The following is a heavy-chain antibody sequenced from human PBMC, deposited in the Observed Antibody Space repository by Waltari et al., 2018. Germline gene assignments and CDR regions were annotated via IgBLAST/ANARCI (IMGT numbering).Heavy chain of an antibody. V-gene: IGHV1-2*06. CDR3: ARGTLAKSIAAANWFDP. Sequence: QVQLVQSGAEVKKPGASVKVSCKASGYTFTGYYMHWVRPAPGQGLEWMGRINPNSGGTNYAQKFQGRVTMTRDTSISTAYMELSRLRSDDTAVHYCARGTLAKSIAAANWFDPWGQGTLVTVSS. CDR2: INPNSGGT. J-gene: IGHJ5*02. D-gene: IGHD6-13*01. CDR1: GYTFTGYY.